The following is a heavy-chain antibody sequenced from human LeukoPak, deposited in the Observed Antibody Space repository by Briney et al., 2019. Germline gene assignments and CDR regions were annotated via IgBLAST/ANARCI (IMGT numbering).Heavy chain of an antibody. CDR1: GGSISSSSYY. CDR2: IYYSGST. V-gene: IGHV4-39*01. D-gene: IGHD3-10*01. Sequence: SETLSLTCTVSGGSISSSSYYWGWIRQPPGKGLEWMGSIYYSGSTYYNPSLKSRVTISVDTSKNQFSLKLSSVTAADTAVYYCARGRYYYGSGSYSECDYWGQGTLVTVSS. CDR3: ARGRYYYGSGSYSECDY. J-gene: IGHJ4*02.